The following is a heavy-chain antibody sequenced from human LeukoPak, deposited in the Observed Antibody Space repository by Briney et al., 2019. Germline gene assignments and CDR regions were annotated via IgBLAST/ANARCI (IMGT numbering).Heavy chain of an antibody. Sequence: SETLSLTCAVYGGSFSGYYWSWIRQPPGKGLEWIGEINHSGSTNYNPSLKSRVTISVDTSKNQFSLKLSSVTAADTAVYYCAREIITFGGVIVHWGQGTLVTVSS. V-gene: IGHV4-34*01. D-gene: IGHD3-16*02. CDR1: GGSFSGYY. CDR2: INHSGST. J-gene: IGHJ4*02. CDR3: AREIITFGGVIVH.